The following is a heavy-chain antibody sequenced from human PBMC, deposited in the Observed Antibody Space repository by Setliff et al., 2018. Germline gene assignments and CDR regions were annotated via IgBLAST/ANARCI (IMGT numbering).Heavy chain of an antibody. J-gene: IGHJ4*01. V-gene: IGHV4-34*01. CDR3: ASGLGFDY. Sequence: PSETLSLTCAVYGGSFSGHYWSWIRQSPGKGLEWIGEIDHRGNTNYNPSLRSRLTVLVDTTKNQVSLEVKSVTAADMAVYYCASGLGFDYWGPGSLVTVSS. D-gene: IGHD7-27*01. CDR1: GGSFSGHY. CDR2: IDHRGNT.